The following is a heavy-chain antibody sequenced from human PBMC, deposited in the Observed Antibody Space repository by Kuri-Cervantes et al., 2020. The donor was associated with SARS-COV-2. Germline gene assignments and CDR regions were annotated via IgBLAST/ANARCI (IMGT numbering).Heavy chain of an antibody. V-gene: IGHV1-2*02. CDR2: INPNSGGT. J-gene: IGHJ3*02. CDR3: ARISSGSVLRFLEWSAEDAFDI. D-gene: IGHD3-3*01. Sequence: ASVKVSCKASGYTFTGYYMHWVRQAPGQGPEWMGWINPNSGGTNYAQKFQGRVTMTRDTSISTACMELSRLRSDDTAVYYCARISSGSVLRFLEWSAEDAFDIWGQGTMVTVSS. CDR1: GYTFTGYY.